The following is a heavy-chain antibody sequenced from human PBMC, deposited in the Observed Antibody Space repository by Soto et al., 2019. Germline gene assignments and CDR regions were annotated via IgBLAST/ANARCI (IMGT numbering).Heavy chain of an antibody. CDR2: IYRTGST. V-gene: IGHV4-4*02. J-gene: IGHJ4*02. Sequence: PGGSLRLSCAVSGGSFTSNNWWTWVRQPPGQGLGWIGEIYRTGSTNYNPSLKSRGTISLDKSENQFSLKVTSLTAADTAVYYCASRDPGTSVDYWGQGTLVTVSS. CDR1: GGSFTSNNW. D-gene: IGHD1-7*01. CDR3: ASRDPGTSVDY.